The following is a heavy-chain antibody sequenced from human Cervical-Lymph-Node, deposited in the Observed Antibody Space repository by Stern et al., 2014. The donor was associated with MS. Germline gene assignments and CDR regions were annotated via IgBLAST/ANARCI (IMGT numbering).Heavy chain of an antibody. Sequence: EMQLVESGGGLVKPAGSLRLSCAASGFTFSKVWMHWVRQAPGKGLEWVGRINSKLHGGTTDYAAPVKGRFIISRDDSKNTLYLEMNSLKTEDTAVYYCAPEVSAAMGGDDWLDPWGQGTLVTVSS. CDR3: APEVSAAMGGDDWLDP. CDR1: GFTFSKVW. CDR2: INSKLHGGTT. J-gene: IGHJ5*02. V-gene: IGHV3-15*01. D-gene: IGHD2-2*01.